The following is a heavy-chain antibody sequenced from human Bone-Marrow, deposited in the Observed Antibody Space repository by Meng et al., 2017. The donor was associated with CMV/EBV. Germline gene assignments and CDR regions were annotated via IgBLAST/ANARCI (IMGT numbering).Heavy chain of an antibody. CDR3: ARDFPSPRRYCSSISCPLHGMDV. CDR2: ISAYNGNT. J-gene: IGHJ6*02. D-gene: IGHD2-2*01. CDR1: GYTFTSYG. V-gene: IGHV1-18*01. Sequence: ASVKVSCKASGYTFTSYGISWVRQAPGQGLEWMGWISAYNGNTNYAQKLQGRVTMTTDTSTSTAYMELRSLRSDDTAVYYCARDFPSPRRYCSSISCPLHGMDVWGQGTTVTVSS.